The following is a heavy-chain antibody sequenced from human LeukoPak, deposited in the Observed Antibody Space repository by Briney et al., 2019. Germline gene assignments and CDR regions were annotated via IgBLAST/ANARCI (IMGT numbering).Heavy chain of an antibody. V-gene: IGHV3-23*01. Sequence: PGGSLRLSCAAPGFTFSSYGMSWVRQAPGKGLEWVSAISGSGGSTYYADSVKGRFTISRDNSKNTLYLQMNSLRAEDTAVYYCAKGEGYYGSGSYSEFDYWGQGTLVTVSS. CDR3: AKGEGYYGSGSYSEFDY. D-gene: IGHD3-10*01. CDR2: ISGSGGST. J-gene: IGHJ4*02. CDR1: GFTFSSYG.